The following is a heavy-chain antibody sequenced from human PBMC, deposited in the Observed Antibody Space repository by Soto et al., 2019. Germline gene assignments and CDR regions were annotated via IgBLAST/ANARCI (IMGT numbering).Heavy chain of an antibody. D-gene: IGHD3-22*01. J-gene: IGHJ4*02. V-gene: IGHV4-4*02. CDR2: IYHSGST. CDR1: GGSISSNNW. CDR3: ARRTDYYASSGTFDY. Sequence: QVQLQESGPGLVKPSGTLSLTCAVSGGSISSNNWWSWVRQPPGKGREWIGEIYHSGSTNYNPSLESRVTILVDKSKNKFSLNLSSVTAADTAVYYCARRTDYYASSGTFDYWGQGTLVTVSS.